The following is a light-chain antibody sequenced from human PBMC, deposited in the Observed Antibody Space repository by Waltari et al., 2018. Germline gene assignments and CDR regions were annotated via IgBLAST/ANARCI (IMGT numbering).Light chain of an antibody. CDR3: QSYDSTTVI. CDR1: SGSFASNY. CDR2: ADD. J-gene: IGLJ2*01. Sequence: FILTQPHSVSESPGKTVTISCTRRSGSFASNYVQWYQQRPGSSPTTVIYADDQRPSGVPDRFSGSIDGSSNSASLTISGLKTEDESDYYCQSYDSTTVIFGGGTKLTVL. V-gene: IGLV6-57*01.